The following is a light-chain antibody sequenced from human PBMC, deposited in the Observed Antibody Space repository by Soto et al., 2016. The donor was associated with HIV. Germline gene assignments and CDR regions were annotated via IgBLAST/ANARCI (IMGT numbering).Light chain of an antibody. J-gene: IGKJ4*01. CDR2: AAS. CDR1: QDIRSD. V-gene: IGKV1-17*01. CDR3: LQHNSYPKLT. Sequence: DIQMTQSPSSLAASVGDRVTLTCRASQDIRSDLSWYQQKPGKAPKRLIYAASSLQSGVPSRFSGSGSGTEFTLTISSLQPEDFATYYCLQHNSYPKLTFGGGTKVEIK.